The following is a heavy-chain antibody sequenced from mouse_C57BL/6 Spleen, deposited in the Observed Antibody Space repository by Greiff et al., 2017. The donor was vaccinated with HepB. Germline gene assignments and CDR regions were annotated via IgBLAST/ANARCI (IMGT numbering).Heavy chain of an antibody. CDR2: IYPGSGST. Sequence: QVQLKESGAELVKPGASVKMSCKASGYTFTSYWITWVKQRPGQGLEWIGDIYPGSGSTNYNEKFKSKATLTVDTSSSTAYMQLSSLTSEDSAVYYCARVEDGGYVNDYDWYFDVWGTGTTVTVSS. CDR1: GYTFTSYW. CDR3: ARVEDGGYVNDYDWYFDV. V-gene: IGHV1-55*01. D-gene: IGHD2-4*01. J-gene: IGHJ1*03.